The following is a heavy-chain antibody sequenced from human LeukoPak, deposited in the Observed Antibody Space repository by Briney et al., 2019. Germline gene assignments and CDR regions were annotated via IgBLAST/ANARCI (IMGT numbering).Heavy chain of an antibody. V-gene: IGHV3-7*01. CDR2: LNRDGSVK. CDR3: ARDSATCRGCAFDV. J-gene: IGHJ3*01. CDR1: GFTFSDYY. D-gene: IGHD1-26*01. Sequence: PGGSLRLSCAASGFTFSDYYMSWVRQAPGKGLEWVANLNRDGSVKNYVDSVKGRFTISRDNAKNPLYLQMNSLRAEDTGVFYCARDSATCRGCAFDVWGDGTRVTVSS.